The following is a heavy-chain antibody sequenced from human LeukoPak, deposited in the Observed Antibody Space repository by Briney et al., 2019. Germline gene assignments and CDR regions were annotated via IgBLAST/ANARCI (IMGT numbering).Heavy chain of an antibody. Sequence: SETLSLTCTVSGYSISSGYYWGWIRQPPGKGLEWIGSIYHSGSTYYNPPLKSRVTISEDTSKNQFSLKLSSVTAADTAVYYCARGITMTPNWFDPWGQGTLVTVSS. J-gene: IGHJ5*02. CDR3: ARGITMTPNWFDP. CDR2: IYHSGST. V-gene: IGHV4-38-2*02. D-gene: IGHD3-22*01. CDR1: GYSISSGYY.